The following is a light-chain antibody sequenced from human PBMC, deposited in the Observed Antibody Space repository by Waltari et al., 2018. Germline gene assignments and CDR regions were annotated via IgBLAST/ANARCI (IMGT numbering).Light chain of an antibody. CDR3: SSYTSSSTYV. J-gene: IGLJ1*01. V-gene: IGLV2-14*03. CDR1: SSDIGGYNY. CDR2: DVN. Sequence: QSALTQPASVSASPGQSITISCTGTSSDIGGYNYVSWYQQHPGKAPKLMIYDVNNRPSGVSNRFSGSKSGNTASLTISELQAEDEADYYCSSYTSSSTYVFGTGTKVTVL.